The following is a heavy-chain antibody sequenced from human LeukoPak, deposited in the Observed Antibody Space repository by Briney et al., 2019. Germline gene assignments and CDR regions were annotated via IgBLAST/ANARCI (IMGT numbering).Heavy chain of an antibody. CDR2: ISSSSSYT. CDR1: GFTFSDYY. J-gene: IGHJ4*02. D-gene: IGHD6-19*01. CDR3: ARGPQWDPSSGWRYYFDY. Sequence: GGSLRLSCAASGFTFSDYYMSWIRQAPGKGLEWVSYISSSSSYTNYADSVKGRFTISRDNAKNSLYLQMNSLRAEDTAVYYCARGPQWDPSSGWRYYFDYWGQGTLVTVSS. V-gene: IGHV3-11*06.